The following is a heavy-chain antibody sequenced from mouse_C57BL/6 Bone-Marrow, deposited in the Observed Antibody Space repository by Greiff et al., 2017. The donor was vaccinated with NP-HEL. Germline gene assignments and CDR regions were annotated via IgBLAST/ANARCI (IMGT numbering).Heavy chain of an antibody. Sequence: QVQLKQSGAELVKPGASVKISCKASGYAFSSYWMNWVKQRPGKGLEWIGQIYPGDGDTNYNGKFKGKATLTADKSSSTAYMQLSSLTSEDSAVYFCARRAYDHYYAMDYWGQGTSVTVSS. D-gene: IGHD2-3*01. CDR3: ARRAYDHYYAMDY. CDR2: IYPGDGDT. CDR1: GYAFSSYW. V-gene: IGHV1-80*01. J-gene: IGHJ4*01.